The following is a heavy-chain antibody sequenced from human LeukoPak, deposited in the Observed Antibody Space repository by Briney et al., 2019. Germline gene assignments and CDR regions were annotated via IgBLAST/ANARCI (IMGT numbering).Heavy chain of an antibody. CDR2: ISSSSGYI. J-gene: IGHJ4*02. V-gene: IGHV3-21*01. D-gene: IGHD6-13*01. CDR1: GFTFSSYS. Sequence: NPGGSLRLSCAASGFTFSSYSMNWVRQAPGKGLEWVSSISSSSGYIYYADSVKGRFTISRDNAKNSLYLQMNSLRAEDMAVYFCARDLSVCGRAAAGLYYWGQGTLVTVSS. CDR3: ARDLSVCGRAAAGLYY.